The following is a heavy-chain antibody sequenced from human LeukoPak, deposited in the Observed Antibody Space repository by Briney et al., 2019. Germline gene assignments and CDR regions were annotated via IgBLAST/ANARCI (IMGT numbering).Heavy chain of an antibody. Sequence: ASVKVSCKASGGTFSSYAISWVRQAPGQGLEWMGGIIPIFGTANYAQKFQGRVTITTDESTSTAYMELSSLRSEDTAVYYCAREGIAAAGCNWFDPWGQGTLVTVSS. CDR1: GGTFSSYA. V-gene: IGHV1-69*05. CDR2: IIPIFGTA. D-gene: IGHD6-13*01. CDR3: AREGIAAAGCNWFDP. J-gene: IGHJ5*02.